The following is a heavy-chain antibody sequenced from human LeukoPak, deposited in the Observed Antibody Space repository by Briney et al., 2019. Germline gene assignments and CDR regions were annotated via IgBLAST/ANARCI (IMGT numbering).Heavy chain of an antibody. CDR2: ISGSGGST. CDR1: GFTFSSYA. D-gene: IGHD3-22*01. CDR3: QSGNFYDSSGYYSPYFDY. Sequence: GGSLRLSCAASGFTFSSYAMSWVRQAPGKGLEWVSAISGSGGSTYYADSVKGRFTISRDNSKNTLYLQMNSLRAEDTAVYSCQSGNFYDSSGYYSPYFDYWGQGTLVTVSS. V-gene: IGHV3-23*01. J-gene: IGHJ4*02.